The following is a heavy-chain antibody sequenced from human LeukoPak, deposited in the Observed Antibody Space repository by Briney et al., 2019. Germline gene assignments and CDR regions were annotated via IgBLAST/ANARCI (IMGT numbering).Heavy chain of an antibody. J-gene: IGHJ6*03. V-gene: IGHV3-30*04. CDR1: GFTFSSYA. D-gene: IGHD3-22*01. CDR3: ARDREYYDSSGYLNYYMDV. CDR2: ISYDGSNK. Sequence: PGGSLRLSCAASGFTFSSYAMHWVRQAPGKGLEWVAVISYDGSNKYYADSVKGRFTISRDNSKNTLYLQMNSLRAEDTVVYYCARDREYYDSSGYLNYYMDVWGKGTTVTVSS.